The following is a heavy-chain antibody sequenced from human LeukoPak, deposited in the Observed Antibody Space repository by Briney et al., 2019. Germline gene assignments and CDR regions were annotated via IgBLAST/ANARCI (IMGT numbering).Heavy chain of an antibody. J-gene: IGHJ4*02. V-gene: IGHV3-23*01. CDR3: AKAPDSSGFPSYFDS. CDR1: GFTFSTFA. CDR2: LSDSAISS. D-gene: IGHD3-22*01. Sequence: GGSLRLSCAVSGFTFSTFAMNWVRQAPGKGLEWVSSLSDSAISSYYADSVKGRFTISRDNSKNTLYLQMNSLRAEDTATYYCAKAPDSSGFPSYFDSWGQGTLVAVSS.